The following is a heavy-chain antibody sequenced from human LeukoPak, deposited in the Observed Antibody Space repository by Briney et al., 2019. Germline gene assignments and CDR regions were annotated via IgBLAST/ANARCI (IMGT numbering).Heavy chain of an antibody. Sequence: GASVKVSCKASGYTFTGYYMHWVRQAPGQGLEWMGWINPNSGGTNYAQKFQGRVTMTRDTSISTAYMELSRLRSDDTAVYYCARDVSNDVSRGGFDYWGQGTLVTVSS. CDR1: GYTFTGYY. CDR3: ARDVSNDVSRGGFDY. D-gene: IGHD1-1*01. CDR2: INPNSGGT. J-gene: IGHJ4*02. V-gene: IGHV1-2*02.